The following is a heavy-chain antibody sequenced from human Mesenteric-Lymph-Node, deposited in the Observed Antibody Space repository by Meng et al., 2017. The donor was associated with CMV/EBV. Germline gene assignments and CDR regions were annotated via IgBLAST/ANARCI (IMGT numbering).Heavy chain of an antibody. CDR1: VGSISSSNC. D-gene: IGHD5-12*01. CDR3: ASRYSGYDSYYFDY. V-gene: IGHV4-4*02. Sequence: SVGSISSSNCWSWVRQPPGKGLEWIGEIYHSGSTNYNPSLRSRVTISVDKSKNQFSLKLSSVTAADTAVYYCASRYSGYDSYYFDYWGQGTLVTVSS. CDR2: IYHSGST. J-gene: IGHJ4*02.